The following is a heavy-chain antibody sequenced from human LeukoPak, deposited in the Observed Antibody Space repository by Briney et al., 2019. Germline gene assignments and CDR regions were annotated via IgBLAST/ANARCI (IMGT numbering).Heavy chain of an antibody. Sequence: GASVTVSCTASGGTFSSYAISWVRQAPGQGLEWMGGIIPIFGTANYAQKFQGRVTITTDESTSTAYMELSSLRSEDTAVYYCARGRQRPHYYDMNYWGQGTLVTVSS. J-gene: IGHJ4*02. CDR2: IIPIFGTA. CDR3: ARGRQRPHYYDMNY. V-gene: IGHV1-69*05. D-gene: IGHD3-22*01. CDR1: GGTFSSYA.